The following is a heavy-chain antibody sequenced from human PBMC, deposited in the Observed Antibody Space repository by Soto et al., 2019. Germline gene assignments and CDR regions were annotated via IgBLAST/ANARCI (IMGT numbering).Heavy chain of an antibody. CDR2: IYTSGST. V-gene: IGHV4-4*07. D-gene: IGHD3-22*01. CDR1: VGTISSYC. CDR3: ARESYYDSSGYLALFDP. Sequence: DTLPITCDRCVGTISSYCWCWIQQPDGKGLEWIGRIYTSGSTNYNPSLESRVTMSVDTSKNQFSLKLSSVTAADTAVYYCARESYYDSSGYLALFDPWGQGTLVTVSS. J-gene: IGHJ5*02.